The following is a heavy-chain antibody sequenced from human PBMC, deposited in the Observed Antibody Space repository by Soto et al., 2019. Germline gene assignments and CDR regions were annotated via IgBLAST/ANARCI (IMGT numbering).Heavy chain of an antibody. V-gene: IGHV3-53*01. CDR2: IYSGGST. Sequence: PGGSLRLACAASGFTVSSNYMSWVRQAPGKGLEWVSVIYSGGSTYYADSVKGRFTISRDNSKNTLYLQMNSLRAEDTAVYYCARVGTEHGMDVWGQGTTVTVSS. CDR3: ARVGTEHGMDV. CDR1: GFTVSSNY. D-gene: IGHD1-26*01. J-gene: IGHJ6*02.